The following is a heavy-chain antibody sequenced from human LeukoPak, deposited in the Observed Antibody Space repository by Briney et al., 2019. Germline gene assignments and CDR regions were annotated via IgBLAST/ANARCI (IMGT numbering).Heavy chain of an antibody. Sequence: GGSLRLSCAASRFTFINYDTSCVRQAPGKGLEWVSSISDSGGSTYYADSVKGRFTISRDNSKNTLYLQMTNLRAADTAVYYCAKDLSRAVAADWFDPWDQGSLVTVSS. CDR3: AKDLSRAVAADWFDP. V-gene: IGHV3-23*01. CDR1: RFTFINYD. J-gene: IGHJ5*02. CDR2: ISDSGGST. D-gene: IGHD6-19*01.